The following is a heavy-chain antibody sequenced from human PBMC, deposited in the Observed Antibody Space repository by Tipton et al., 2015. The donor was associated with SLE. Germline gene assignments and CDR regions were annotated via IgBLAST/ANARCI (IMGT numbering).Heavy chain of an antibody. CDR1: GGAISSSLYY. CDR3: ARYNSPSWFDP. CDR2: IHYGGNT. Sequence: TLSLTCTVSGGAISSSLYYWGWIRQPPGKGLEWIGSIHYGGNTNYNPSLKSRVTISIDTSKSQFSLKLTAVTAADTAVYYCARYNSPSWFDPWGQGTLVTVSS. J-gene: IGHJ5*02. V-gene: IGHV4-39*07. D-gene: IGHD6-19*01.